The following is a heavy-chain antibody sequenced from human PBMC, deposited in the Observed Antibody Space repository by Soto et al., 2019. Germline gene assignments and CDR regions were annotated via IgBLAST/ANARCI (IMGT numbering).Heavy chain of an antibody. J-gene: IGHJ6*02. CDR3: AHDLIGAYGMDV. V-gene: IGHV2-5*02. D-gene: IGHD3-3*01. Sequence: GLDLEWLALIYWDDDRRYSPSLKSRLTITKDTSKNQVVLTVTNMDPVDTATYYCAHDLIGAYGMDVWGQGTTVTVSS. CDR2: IYWDDDR.